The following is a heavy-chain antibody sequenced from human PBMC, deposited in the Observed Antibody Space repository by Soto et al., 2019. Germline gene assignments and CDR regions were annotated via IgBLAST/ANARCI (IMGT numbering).Heavy chain of an antibody. CDR3: ARDGLASTVTTRYYYYGMDV. CDR1: GYTFTSYG. V-gene: IGHV1-18*01. D-gene: IGHD4-17*01. CDR2: ISAYNGNT. J-gene: IGHJ6*02. Sequence: GASVKVSCKASGYTFTSYGISWVRQAPGQGLERMGWISAYNGNTNYAQKLQGRVTMTTDTSTSTAYMELRSLRSDDTAVYYCARDGLASTVTTRYYYYGMDVWGQGTTVTVSS.